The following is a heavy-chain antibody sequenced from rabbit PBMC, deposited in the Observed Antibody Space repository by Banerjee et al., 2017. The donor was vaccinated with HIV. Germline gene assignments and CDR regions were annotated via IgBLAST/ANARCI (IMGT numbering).Heavy chain of an antibody. J-gene: IGHJ4*01. Sequence: QSLEESGGDLVKPGASLTLTCTASGFSFSSSYYMCWVRQAPGKGLEWIACIDPGSSGSTYYASWAKGRFTISKTSSTTVTLQMTSLTAADTATYFCARDLAGVAGWNFNLWGPGTLVTVS. CDR2: IDPGSSGST. D-gene: IGHD4-1*01. V-gene: IGHV1S40*01. CDR3: ARDLAGVAGWNFNL. CDR1: GFSFSSSYY.